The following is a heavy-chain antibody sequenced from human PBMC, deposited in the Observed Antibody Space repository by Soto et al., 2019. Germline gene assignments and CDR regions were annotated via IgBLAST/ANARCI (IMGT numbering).Heavy chain of an antibody. CDR1: GFTFTSHG. D-gene: IGHD2-2*01. V-gene: IGHV3-30*18. CDR3: AKDYCSSTSCPFDP. J-gene: IGHJ5*02. CDR2: VSYDGTNK. Sequence: GGSLRLSCAASGFTFTSHGMHWVRQAPGKGLEWVAVVSYDGTNKYYADSVKGRFTISRDNSENTLYLQMNSLRVEDTAVYYCAKDYCSSTSCPFDPWDQGTLVTVSS.